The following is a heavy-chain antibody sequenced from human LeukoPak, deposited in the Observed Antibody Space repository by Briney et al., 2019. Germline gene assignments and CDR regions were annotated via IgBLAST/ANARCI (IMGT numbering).Heavy chain of an antibody. D-gene: IGHD2-15*01. Sequence: PGGSLRLSCAASGFTFSSYGMHWVRQAPGKGLEWVAVISYVGSNKYYADSVKGRFTISRDNSKNTLYLQMNSLRAEDTAVYYCAKDFCGGSCYSVDYWGQGTLVTVSS. CDR3: AKDFCGGSCYSVDY. V-gene: IGHV3-30*18. J-gene: IGHJ4*02. CDR1: GFTFSSYG. CDR2: ISYVGSNK.